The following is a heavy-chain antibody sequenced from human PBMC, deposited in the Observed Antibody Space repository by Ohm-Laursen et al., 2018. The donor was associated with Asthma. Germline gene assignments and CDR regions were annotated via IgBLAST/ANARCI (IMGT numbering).Heavy chain of an antibody. CDR3: AKGSIVVVPAAMLNYYYGMDV. CDR2: IYYSGST. CDR1: GGSISSSSYY. Sequence: SETLSLTCTVSGGSISSSSYYWGWIRQPPGKGLEWIGSIYYSGSTYYNPSLKSRVTISVDTSKNQFSLKLSSVTAADTAVYYCAKGSIVVVPAAMLNYYYGMDVWGQGTTVTVSS. D-gene: IGHD2-2*01. J-gene: IGHJ6*02. V-gene: IGHV4-39*01.